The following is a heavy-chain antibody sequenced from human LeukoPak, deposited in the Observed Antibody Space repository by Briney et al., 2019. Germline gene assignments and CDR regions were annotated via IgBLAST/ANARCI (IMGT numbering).Heavy chain of an antibody. CDR2: IYHSGST. J-gene: IGHJ4*02. D-gene: IGHD2-8*01. CDR1: GYSISSGYY. CDR3: ARGKVELMVYATLFDY. Sequence: PETLSLTCTVSGYSISSGYYWGWIRQPPGKGLEWIGSIYHSGSTYYNPSLKSRVTISVDTSKNQFSLKLSSVTAADTAVYYCARGKVELMVYATLFDYWGQGTLVTVSS. V-gene: IGHV4-38-2*02.